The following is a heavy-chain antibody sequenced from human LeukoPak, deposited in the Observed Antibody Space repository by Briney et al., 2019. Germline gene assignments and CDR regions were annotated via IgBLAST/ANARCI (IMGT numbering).Heavy chain of an antibody. D-gene: IGHD6-19*01. CDR2: ISSSSSTL. J-gene: IGHJ3*02. Sequence: GGSLRLSCAASGFTFSSYSMNWVRQAPGKGLEWVSYISSSSSTLYYADSVKGRFTISRDNAKNSLYLQMNSLRAEDTAVYYCARNVPRYSSGWHDAFDIWGQGTMVTVSS. CDR1: GFTFSSYS. V-gene: IGHV3-48*01. CDR3: ARNVPRYSSGWHDAFDI.